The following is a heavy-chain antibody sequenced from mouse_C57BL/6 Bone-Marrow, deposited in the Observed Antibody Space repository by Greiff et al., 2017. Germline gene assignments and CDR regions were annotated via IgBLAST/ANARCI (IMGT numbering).Heavy chain of an antibody. D-gene: IGHD2-3*01. CDR2: IWSGGST. J-gene: IGHJ4*01. V-gene: IGHV2-2*01. CDR1: GFSLTSYG. Sequence: VKLMESGPGLVQPSQSLSITCTASGFSLTSYGVHWVRQSPGKGLEWLGVIWSGGSTDYNAAFISRLSISKDNSKSQVFFKMNSLQADDTAIYYCARRWLLQGYAMDYWGQGTSVTVSS. CDR3: ARRWLLQGYAMDY.